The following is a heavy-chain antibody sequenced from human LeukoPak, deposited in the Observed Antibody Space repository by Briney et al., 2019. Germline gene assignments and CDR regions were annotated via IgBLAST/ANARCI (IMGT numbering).Heavy chain of an antibody. Sequence: SETLSLTCAVYGGSFSGYYWSWIRQPPGKGLEWIGEINHSGSTNYNPSLKSRVTISVDTSKNQFSLKLSSVTAAGTAVYYCARALAAAGGDFDYWGPGTLVTVSS. CDR3: ARALAAAGGDFDY. J-gene: IGHJ4*02. V-gene: IGHV4-34*01. CDR1: GGSFSGYY. CDR2: INHSGST. D-gene: IGHD6-13*01.